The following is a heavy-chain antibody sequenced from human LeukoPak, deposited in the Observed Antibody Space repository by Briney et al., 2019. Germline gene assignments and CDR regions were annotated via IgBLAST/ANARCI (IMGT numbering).Heavy chain of an antibody. Sequence: GGSLRLSCAASGFTFSSYSMNWVRQAPGKGLVWVSRIGSGGRTKNYADSVRGRFTISRDNARNTLYLQMNSLRAEDTAVYYCAREKWDEDAFDMWGQGTMVTVSS. CDR2: IGSGGRTK. CDR1: GFTFSSYS. J-gene: IGHJ3*02. V-gene: IGHV3-74*01. D-gene: IGHD1-26*01. CDR3: AREKWDEDAFDM.